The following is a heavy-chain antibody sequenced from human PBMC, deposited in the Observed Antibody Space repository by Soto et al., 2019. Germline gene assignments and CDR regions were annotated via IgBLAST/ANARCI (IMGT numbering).Heavy chain of an antibody. CDR2: ISAYNGNT. CDR3: ARVVATVAGPYGMDV. V-gene: IGHV1-18*01. Sequence: QVQLVQSGAEVKKPGASVKVSCRASGYTFTSYVISWVRQAPGQGLEWMGWISAYNGNTNFAQKLQGRVTRTTDTSTSIAYMELRSLRSDDTAVYYCARVVATVAGPYGMDVWGQGTTVTVSS. D-gene: IGHD6-19*01. J-gene: IGHJ6*02. CDR1: GYTFTSYV.